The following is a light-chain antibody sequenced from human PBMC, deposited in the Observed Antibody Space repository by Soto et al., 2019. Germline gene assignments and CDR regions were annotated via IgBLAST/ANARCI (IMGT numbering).Light chain of an antibody. CDR2: DAS. V-gene: IGKV3-11*01. J-gene: IGKJ4*01. CDR1: QSVFSS. CDR3: HQRSNWPLT. Sequence: PGERATLSCRASQSVFSSLAGYQQKPGQAPRLLIYDASTRATAIPARFRGSGYGTDFTITISSLEPEEFAVYYCHQRSNWPLTFGGVTKVEIK.